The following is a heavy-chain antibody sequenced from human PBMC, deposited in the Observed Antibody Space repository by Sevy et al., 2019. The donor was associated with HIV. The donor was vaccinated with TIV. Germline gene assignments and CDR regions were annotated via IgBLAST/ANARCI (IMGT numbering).Heavy chain of an antibody. D-gene: IGHD3-22*01. CDR2: IYYSGST. J-gene: IGHJ3*02. Sequence: SETLSLTCTVSGGSISSSSYYRGWIRQPPGKGLEWIGSIYYSGSTYYNPSLKSRVTISVDTSKNQFSLKLSSVTAADTAVYYCARDVANRDYYDSSGYPDAFDIWGQGTMVTVSS. CDR3: ARDVANRDYYDSSGYPDAFDI. CDR1: GGSISSSSYY. V-gene: IGHV4-39*02.